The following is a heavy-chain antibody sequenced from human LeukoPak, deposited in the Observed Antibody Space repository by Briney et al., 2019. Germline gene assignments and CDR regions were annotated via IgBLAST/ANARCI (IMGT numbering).Heavy chain of an antibody. D-gene: IGHD3-3*02. CDR3: ARALKGAFDY. Sequence: PGGSLRLSRAASGFTVSSNYMSWIRQAPGKGLEWGSVIYSGGSTYYADSVKGRLTISRDNSKNTLYLQMNSLRAEDTAVYYCARALKGAFDYWGQGTLVTVSS. J-gene: IGHJ4*02. CDR2: IYSGGST. V-gene: IGHV3-53*01. CDR1: GFTVSSNY.